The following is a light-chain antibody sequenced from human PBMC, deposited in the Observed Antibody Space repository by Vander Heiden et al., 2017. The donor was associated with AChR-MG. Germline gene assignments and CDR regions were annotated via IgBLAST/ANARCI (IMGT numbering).Light chain of an antibody. CDR2: GAS. CDR1: ESVSSN. V-gene: IGKV3-15*01. Sequence: EIVMTQSPATLSVSPGERATLSCRASESVSSNLAWYQQKPGQPPRLLIFGASTRATGIPASFSGSGSGTDFTLTISSLHSEDFAVYYCQQYNNWPLTFGGGTKVEI. J-gene: IGKJ4*01. CDR3: QQYNNWPLT.